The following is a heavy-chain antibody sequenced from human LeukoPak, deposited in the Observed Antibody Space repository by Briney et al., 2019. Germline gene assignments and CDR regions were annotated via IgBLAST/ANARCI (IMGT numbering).Heavy chain of an antibody. CDR3: ARDQGNGRRYFDS. J-gene: IGHJ4*02. Sequence: SETLSLTCAVSGNSMSSGYLWGWIRQPPGKGLEWIGSIYHSGTTYYNSFLKSRLTISVDTSKTQFSLYLSSVTAADTAVYYCARDQGNGRRYFDSWGQGTLVTVSS. CDR2: IYHSGTT. D-gene: IGHD4-23*01. V-gene: IGHV4-38-2*02. CDR1: GNSMSSGYL.